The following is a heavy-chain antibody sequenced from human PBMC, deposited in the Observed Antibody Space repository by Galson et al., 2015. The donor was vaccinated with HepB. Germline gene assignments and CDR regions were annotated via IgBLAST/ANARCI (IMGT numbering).Heavy chain of an antibody. J-gene: IGHJ3*02. D-gene: IGHD3-3*01. Sequence: SLRLSCAASGFTFSSYGMHWVRQAPGKGLEWVGRIKSKTDGGTTDYAAPVKGRFTISRDDSKNTLYLQMNSLKTEDTAVYYCTTVLAADAFDIWGQGTMVTVSS. V-gene: IGHV3-15*01. CDR3: TTVLAADAFDI. CDR2: IKSKTDGGTT. CDR1: GFTFSSYG.